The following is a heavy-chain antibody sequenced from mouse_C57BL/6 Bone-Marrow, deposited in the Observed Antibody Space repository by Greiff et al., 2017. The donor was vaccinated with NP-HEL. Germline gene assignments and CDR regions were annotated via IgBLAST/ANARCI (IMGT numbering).Heavy chain of an antibody. Sequence: VQLQQPGAELVKPGASVKLSCKASGYTFTSYWMHWVKQRPGQGLEWIGMIHPNSGSTNYNEKFKSKATLTVDKSSSTAYMQLSSLTSEDSAVYYCARFYGNYWYFDVWGTGTTVTVSS. CDR3: ARFYGNYWYFDV. D-gene: IGHD2-1*01. CDR1: GYTFTSYW. CDR2: IHPNSGST. J-gene: IGHJ1*03. V-gene: IGHV1-64*01.